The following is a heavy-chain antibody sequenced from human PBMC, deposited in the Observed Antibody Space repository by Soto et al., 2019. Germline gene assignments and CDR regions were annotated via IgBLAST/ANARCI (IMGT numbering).Heavy chain of an antibody. Sequence: ESGGGVVQPGRSLRLSCAASGFTFSSYGMHWVRQAPGKGLEWVAVIWYDGSNKYYADSVKGRFTISRDNSKNTLYLQMNSLRAEDTAVYYCARDPSPYYYYGMDVWGQGTTVTVSS. V-gene: IGHV3-33*01. J-gene: IGHJ6*02. CDR2: IWYDGSNK. CDR1: GFTFSSYG. CDR3: ARDPSPYYYYGMDV.